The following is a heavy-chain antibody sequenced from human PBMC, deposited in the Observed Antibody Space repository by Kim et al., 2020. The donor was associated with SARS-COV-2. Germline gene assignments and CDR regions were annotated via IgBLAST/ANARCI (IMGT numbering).Heavy chain of an antibody. CDR3: ALDMPYFDDFWGQSTRDR. Sequence: GGSLRLSCEASGFTLTGYTMNWVRQAPGKGLEWVSYISSVGTAISYAESMKGRFTLSRDNAKNSLYLQMNSLRDEDTAVYFCALDMPYFDDFWGQSTRDRGGEGTLVSVSS. CDR2: ISSVGTAI. CDR1: GFTLTGYT. J-gene: IGHJ1*01. V-gene: IGHV3-48*02. D-gene: IGHD3-3*01.